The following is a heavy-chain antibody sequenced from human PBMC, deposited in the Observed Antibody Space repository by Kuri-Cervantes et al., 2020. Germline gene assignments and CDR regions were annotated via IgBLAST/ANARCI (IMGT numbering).Heavy chain of an antibody. CDR2: ISSSGSTI. V-gene: IGHV3-48*03. CDR3: ARDSGYYYGSGSQLYYYYGMDV. J-gene: IGHJ6*02. D-gene: IGHD3-10*01. CDR1: GFTFSSYE. Sequence: LSLTCAASGFTFSSYEMNWVRQAPGKGLEWVSYISSSGSTIYYADSVKGRFTISRDNSKNTLYLQMNSLRAEDTAVYYCARDSGYYYGSGSQLYYYYGMDVWGQGTTVTVSS.